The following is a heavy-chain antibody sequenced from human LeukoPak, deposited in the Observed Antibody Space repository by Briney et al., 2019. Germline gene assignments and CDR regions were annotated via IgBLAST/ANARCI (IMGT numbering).Heavy chain of an antibody. V-gene: IGHV4-34*01. CDR2: INHSGGT. J-gene: IGHJ5*02. CDR3: ARAYCGGDCYDNWFDP. Sequence: SETLSLTCAVYGGSFSGYYWSWIRQPPGKGLEWIGEINHSGGTNYNPSLKSRVTISVDTSKNQFSLKLSSVTAADTAVYYCARAYCGGDCYDNWFDPWGQGTLVTVSS. CDR1: GGSFSGYY. D-gene: IGHD2-21*02.